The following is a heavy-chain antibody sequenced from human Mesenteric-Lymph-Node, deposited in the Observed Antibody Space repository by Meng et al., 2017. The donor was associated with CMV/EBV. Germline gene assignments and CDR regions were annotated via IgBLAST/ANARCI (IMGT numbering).Heavy chain of an antibody. CDR1: GGTFSSYT. D-gene: IGHD2-2*01. CDR2: ISAYNGNT. J-gene: IGHJ6*02. V-gene: IGHV1-18*01. CDR3: AREVDKDIVVVPAGDV. Sequence: ASVKVSCKASGGTFSSYTINWVRQAPGQGLEWMGWISAYNGNTNYAQKLQGRVTMTTDTSTSTAYMELRSLRSDDTAVYYCAREVDKDIVVVPAGDVWGQGTTVTVSS.